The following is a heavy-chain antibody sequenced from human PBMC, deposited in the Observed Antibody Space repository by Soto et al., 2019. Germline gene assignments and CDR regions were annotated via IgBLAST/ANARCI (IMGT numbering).Heavy chain of an antibody. CDR1: GFSLSSTRVA. CDR2: IYWDDDK. D-gene: IGHD6-19*01. J-gene: IGHJ4*01. Sequence: QITLKESGPTLVKPTQTLTLTCTFSGFSLSSTRVAVGWIRQPPGKALEWLALIYWDDDKRDSPFLKSRLTITKHTSKNQVVLTMTNMDPVDTATYYCAHSVVAGLGYYFDYWGQGTLVTVSS. CDR3: AHSVVAGLGYYFDY. V-gene: IGHV2-5*02.